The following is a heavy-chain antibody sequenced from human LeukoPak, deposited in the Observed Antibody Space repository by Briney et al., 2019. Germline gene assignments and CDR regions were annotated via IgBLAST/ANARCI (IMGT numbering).Heavy chain of an antibody. CDR2: INPSGGST. Sequence: ASAKVSCKASGYTFTGYYMHWVRQAPGQGLEWMGIINPSGGSTSYAQKFQGRVTMTRDMSTSTVYMELSSLRSEDTAVYYCARDPTSSSLHYYMDVWGKGTTVTVSS. CDR3: ARDPTSSSLHYYMDV. D-gene: IGHD6-13*01. CDR1: GYTFTGYY. J-gene: IGHJ6*03. V-gene: IGHV1-46*01.